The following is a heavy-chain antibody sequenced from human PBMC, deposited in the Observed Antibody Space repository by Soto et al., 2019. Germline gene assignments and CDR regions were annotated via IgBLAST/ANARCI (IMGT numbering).Heavy chain of an antibody. V-gene: IGHV4-59*12. CDR2: IYHSGSS. CDR3: ARALHVDIVATTRNWFDP. CDR1: GGSISSYY. J-gene: IGHJ5*02. Sequence: SETLSLTCTVSGGSISSYYWSWIRQPPGKGLEWIGYIYHSGSSNYNPSLKSRVTILLDTSKNQLSLKLSSVTAADTAVYYCARALHVDIVATTRNWFDPWGQGTLVTVSS. D-gene: IGHD5-12*01.